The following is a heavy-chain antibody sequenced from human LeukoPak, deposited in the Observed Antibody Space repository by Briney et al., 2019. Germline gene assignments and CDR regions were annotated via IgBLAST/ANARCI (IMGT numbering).Heavy chain of an antibody. V-gene: IGHV3-48*03. CDR1: GFTFSSYE. CDR2: ISSSGSTI. J-gene: IGHJ6*02. D-gene: IGHD6-13*01. Sequence: GGSLRLSCAASGFTFSSYEMNWVRQAPGKGLEWVSYISSSGSTIYYADSVKGRFTISRDNAKNSLYLQMNSLRAEDTAVYYCARALEAAADTSHHGHNYYGMDVWGQGTTVTVSS. CDR3: ARALEAAADTSHHGHNYYGMDV.